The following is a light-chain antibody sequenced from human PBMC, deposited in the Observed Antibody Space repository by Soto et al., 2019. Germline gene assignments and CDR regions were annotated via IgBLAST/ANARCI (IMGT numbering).Light chain of an antibody. J-gene: IGKJ2*01. Sequence: DLQMTQSPSSVSASVGDRVTLTCRASQNIHSWLAWYQQKPGRAPKLLIYAASSLQSGVSSRFSGSGSGTDFTLTISSLQPEDFATYYCQQSNIFPYTFGQGTRLEIE. CDR3: QQSNIFPYT. V-gene: IGKV1-12*01. CDR2: AAS. CDR1: QNIHSW.